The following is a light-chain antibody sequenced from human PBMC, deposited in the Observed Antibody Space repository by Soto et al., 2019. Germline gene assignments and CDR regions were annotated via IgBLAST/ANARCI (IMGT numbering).Light chain of an antibody. Sequence: QSALTQPASVSGSPGQSITISCTGTSSDVGGYKYVSWYQQHPGKAPKLMIYEVTNRPSGVSNRFSGSKSGNTASLTISGLQVEDEADYYCSSYTSSSTLWVFGGGTKVTVL. V-gene: IGLV2-14*01. CDR1: SSDVGGYKY. CDR3: SSYTSSSTLWV. CDR2: EVT. J-gene: IGLJ3*02.